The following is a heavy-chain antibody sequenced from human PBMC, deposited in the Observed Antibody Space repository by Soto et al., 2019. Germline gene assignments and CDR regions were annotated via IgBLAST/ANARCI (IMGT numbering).Heavy chain of an antibody. Sequence: PGGSLRLSCAASGFTFSSYGMHWVRQAPGKGLEWVAVIWYDGSNKYYADSVKGRFTISRDNSKNTLYLQMNSLRAEDTAVYYCARDIGYFDSSGYRGDPNPYYYYGMDVWGQGTTVTVSS. CDR3: ARDIGYFDSSGYRGDPNPYYYYGMDV. J-gene: IGHJ6*02. V-gene: IGHV3-33*01. D-gene: IGHD3-22*01. CDR1: GFTFSSYG. CDR2: IWYDGSNK.